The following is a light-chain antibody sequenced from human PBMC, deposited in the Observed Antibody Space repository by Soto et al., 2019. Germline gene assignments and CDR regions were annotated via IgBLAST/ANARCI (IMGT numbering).Light chain of an antibody. CDR1: QSVSGY. J-gene: IGKJ5*01. V-gene: IGKV3-11*01. CDR3: QQRSDWPIT. CDR2: DAS. Sequence: EIVLTQSPATLSLSPGERATLSCRASQSVSGYLAWYQQKPGQAPRLLIYDASNRATGIPARFSGSGSGTDFTLTVSSLAPEDFAVYYCQQRSDWPITFGQGTRLEI.